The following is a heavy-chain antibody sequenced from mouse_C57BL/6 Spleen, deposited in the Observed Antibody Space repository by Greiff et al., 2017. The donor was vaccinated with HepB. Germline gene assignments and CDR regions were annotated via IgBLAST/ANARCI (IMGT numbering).Heavy chain of an antibody. CDR2: FDPETGGT. CDR1: GYTFTDYE. D-gene: IGHD1-1*01. V-gene: IGHV1-15*01. Sequence: VQLQQSGAELVRPGASVTLSCKASGYTFTDYEMHWVKQTPVHGLEWIGAFDPETGGTAYNQKFKGKAILTADKSSSTAYMELRSLTSEDSAVYYCTRSTYYGSSYFDYWGQGTTLTVSS. J-gene: IGHJ2*01. CDR3: TRSTYYGSSYFDY.